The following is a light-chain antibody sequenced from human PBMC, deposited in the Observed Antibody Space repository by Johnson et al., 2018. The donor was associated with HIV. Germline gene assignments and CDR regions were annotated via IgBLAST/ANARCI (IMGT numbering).Light chain of an antibody. J-gene: IGLJ1*01. CDR1: SSNIESDY. V-gene: IGLV1-51*01. CDR3: GTWDRSRVGV. CDR2: DNN. Sequence: QSVLTQPPSVSAAPGQKVDISCSGSSSNIESDYLSWYQQLPGTAPKLLIYDNNKRPSGIPDRFSGSKSGTSATLGITGLQTAVEADYYCGTWDRSRVGVFGTGTKVTVL.